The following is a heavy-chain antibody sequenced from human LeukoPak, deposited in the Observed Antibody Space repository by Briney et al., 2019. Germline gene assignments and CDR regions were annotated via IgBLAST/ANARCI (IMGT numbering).Heavy chain of an antibody. V-gene: IGHV6-1*01. CDR2: TYYRSKLYN. CDR1: GDSVSSNSAV. Sequence: SQTLSLTCAISGDSVSSNSAVWTWIRQSPSRGLEWVGRTYYRSKLYNDYAVSVKSRITINPDTAKNQFSLQLNSVTPEDTAVYYCARDNGYTSGYYGDWGQGTLVTVSS. D-gene: IGHD6-19*01. CDR3: ARDNGYTSGYYGD. J-gene: IGHJ4*02.